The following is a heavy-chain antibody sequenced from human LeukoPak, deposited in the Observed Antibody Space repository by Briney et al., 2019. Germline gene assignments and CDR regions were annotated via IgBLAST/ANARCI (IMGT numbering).Heavy chain of an antibody. Sequence: PSETLSLTCTVSGGSITSTTNYWGWYRQPPGKGLVWIASMYYSGNTYYNPSLKSRVTISIDTSKNQSSLKLTSVTAADTAVYYCARRGANGDYYGYWGQGILVTVS. V-gene: IGHV4-39*01. CDR1: GGSITSTTNY. CDR2: MYYSGNT. CDR3: ARRGANGDYYGY. J-gene: IGHJ4*02. D-gene: IGHD4-17*01.